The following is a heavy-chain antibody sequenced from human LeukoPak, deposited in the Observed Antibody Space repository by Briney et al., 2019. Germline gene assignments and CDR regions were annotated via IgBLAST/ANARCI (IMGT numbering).Heavy chain of an antibody. CDR3: ARGELYYYDSSGFV. Sequence: GGSLSLSCAACGFTFSIYGMHWVRQAPGKGLEWVAVIWYDGSNKYYADSVKGRFTISRDNSKNTLYLQMNSLRAEDTAVYYCARGELYYYDSSGFVWGQGTTVTVSS. V-gene: IGHV3-33*01. D-gene: IGHD3-22*01. CDR2: IWYDGSNK. J-gene: IGHJ6*02. CDR1: GFTFSIYG.